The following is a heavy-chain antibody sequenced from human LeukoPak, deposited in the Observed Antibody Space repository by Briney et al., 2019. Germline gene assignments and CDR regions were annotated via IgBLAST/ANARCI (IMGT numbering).Heavy chain of an antibody. D-gene: IGHD3-16*01. CDR2: INPSGGST. CDR1: GYTFTSYY. CDR3: ARDLWGGYYYYYMDV. V-gene: IGHV1-46*01. Sequence: ASVKVSCKASGYTFTSYYMHWVRQAPGQGLEWMGIINPSGGSTSYAQKFQGRVTMTRDMSTSTVYMELSSLRSEDTAVYYCARDLWGGYYYYYMDVWGKGTTVTVSS. J-gene: IGHJ6*03.